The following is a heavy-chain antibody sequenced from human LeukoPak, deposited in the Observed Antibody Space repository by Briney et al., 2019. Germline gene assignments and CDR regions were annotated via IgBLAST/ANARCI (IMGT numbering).Heavy chain of an antibody. CDR3: ARELHYYGSGSYP. Sequence: SVKVSCKASGGTFSSYAISWVRQAPGRGLEWMGGIIPIFGTANYAQKFQGRVTITADESTSTAYMELSSLRSEDTAVYYCARELHYYGSGSYPWGQGTLVTVSS. CDR2: IIPIFGTA. V-gene: IGHV1-69*13. CDR1: GGTFSSYA. J-gene: IGHJ4*02. D-gene: IGHD3-10*01.